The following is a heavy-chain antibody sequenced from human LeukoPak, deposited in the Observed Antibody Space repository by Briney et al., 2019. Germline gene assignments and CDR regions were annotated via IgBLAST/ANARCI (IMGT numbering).Heavy chain of an antibody. Sequence: GGSLRLSCAASGFTFRSYAMIWVRQAPGKGLEWVSGISGSGGSTYYADSVKGRFTISRDNSKNTLYLQMNALRVEDTAVYYCAKDGLEGYGDSNYFDYWGQGTLVTVSS. V-gene: IGHV3-23*01. D-gene: IGHD4-17*01. CDR1: GFTFRSYA. CDR2: ISGSGGST. CDR3: AKDGLEGYGDSNYFDY. J-gene: IGHJ4*02.